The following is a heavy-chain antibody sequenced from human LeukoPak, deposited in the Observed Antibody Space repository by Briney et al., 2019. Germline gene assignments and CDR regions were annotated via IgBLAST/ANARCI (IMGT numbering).Heavy chain of an antibody. CDR2: IYYSGST. Sequence: SETLSLTCTVSGGSISSYYWSWIRQPPGKGLEWIGYIYYSGSTNYNPSLKSRVTMSEDTSKNQFSLRLSSESAADTAVYYCARRAYNYQFDYWGQGTLVTVSS. CDR1: GGSISSYY. J-gene: IGHJ4*02. V-gene: IGHV4-59*01. CDR3: ARRAYNYQFDY. D-gene: IGHD5-24*01.